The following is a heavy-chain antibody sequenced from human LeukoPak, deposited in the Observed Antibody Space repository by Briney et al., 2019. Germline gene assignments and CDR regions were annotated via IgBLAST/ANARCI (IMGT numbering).Heavy chain of an antibody. J-gene: IGHJ3*02. D-gene: IGHD2-2*01. CDR2: MNPNSGNT. Sequence: ASVKVSCKASGYTLTSYDINWLRQATGQGLEWMGWMNPNSGNTGYAQKFQGRVTMTRNTSISTAYMELGSLRSEDTAVYYCARACTSCFNDAFDIWGQGTMVTVSS. CDR1: GYTLTSYD. V-gene: IGHV1-8*01. CDR3: ARACTSCFNDAFDI.